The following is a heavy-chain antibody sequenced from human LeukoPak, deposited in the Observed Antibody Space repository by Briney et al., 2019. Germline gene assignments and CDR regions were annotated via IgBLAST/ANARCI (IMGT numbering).Heavy chain of an antibody. Sequence: PGRSLRLSCAASGFTFDDYAMHWVRQAPGKGLEWVSGISWNSGSIDYADSVKGRFTISRDNAKNSLYLQMNSLRAEDTALYYCARGRIAAAGTVGFWGQGTLVTVSS. CDR3: ARGRIAAAGTVGF. D-gene: IGHD6-13*01. CDR1: GFTFDDYA. J-gene: IGHJ4*02. CDR2: ISWNSGSI. V-gene: IGHV3-9*01.